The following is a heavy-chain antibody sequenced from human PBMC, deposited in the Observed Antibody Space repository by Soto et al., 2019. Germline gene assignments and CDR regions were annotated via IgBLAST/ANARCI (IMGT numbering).Heavy chain of an antibody. J-gene: IGHJ4*02. V-gene: IGHV3-23*01. CDR3: AKDVHPFAGAANYFDY. Sequence: EVQLLESGGGLVQPGGSLRLSCAASGFTFRRYAMSWVRQAPGKGLEWVSGISVSGDTAYYADSVKGRFTISRDNSKDTLYLQMNSLSADDTAVYYCAKDVHPFAGAANYFDYWGQGTLVTVSS. D-gene: IGHD1-26*01. CDR1: GFTFRRYA. CDR2: ISVSGDTA.